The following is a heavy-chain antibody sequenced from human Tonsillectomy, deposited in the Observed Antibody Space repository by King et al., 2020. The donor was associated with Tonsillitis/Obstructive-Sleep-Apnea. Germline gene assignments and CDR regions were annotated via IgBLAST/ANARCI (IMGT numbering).Heavy chain of an antibody. J-gene: IGHJ6*03. V-gene: IGHV4-59*01. CDR3: AREDYMDV. CDR2: IYHTGST. Sequence: VQLQESGPGLVEPSETLSLTCTVSGGSISSYYWSWIRQPPGKGLEWIGYIYHTGSTKYNPSLKSRVTISVDTSKNQFSLKLSSVTSADTAVYYCAREDYMDVWGKGTTVTVSS. CDR1: GGSISSYY.